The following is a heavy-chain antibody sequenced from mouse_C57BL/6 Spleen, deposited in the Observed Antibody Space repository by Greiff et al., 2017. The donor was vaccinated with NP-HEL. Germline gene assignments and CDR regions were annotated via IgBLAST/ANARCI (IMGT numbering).Heavy chain of an antibody. V-gene: IGHV10-1*01. D-gene: IGHD3-1*01. CDR2: IRSKSNNYAT. CDR3: VRRISGYYAMDY. CDR1: GFSFNTYA. Sequence: GGGLVQPKGSLKLSCAASGFSFNTYAMNWVRQAPGKGLEWVARIRSKSNNYATYYADSVKDRFTISRDDSESMLYLQMNNLKTEDTAMYYCVRRISGYYAMDYWGQGTSVTVSS. J-gene: IGHJ4*01.